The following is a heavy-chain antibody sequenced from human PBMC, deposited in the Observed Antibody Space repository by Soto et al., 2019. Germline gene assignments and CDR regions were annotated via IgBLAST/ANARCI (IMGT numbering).Heavy chain of an antibody. CDR2: IYYSGST. V-gene: IGHV4-39*01. CDR3: ARLEGLATISYYFDF. CDR1: GGSVSSSNYY. Sequence: SETLSLTCIVSGGSVSSSNYYWGWVRQSPGKGLEWIGSIYYSGSTYYNPSLESRVTISVDKSNNEFSLKVISVTAADTAVYYCARLEGLATISYYFDFWGQGSLVTVSS. J-gene: IGHJ4*02. D-gene: IGHD3-9*01.